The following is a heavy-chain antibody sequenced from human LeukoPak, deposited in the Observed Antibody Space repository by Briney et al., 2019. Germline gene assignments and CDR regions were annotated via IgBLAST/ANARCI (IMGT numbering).Heavy chain of an antibody. V-gene: IGHV4-4*08. D-gene: IGHD2-2*01. CDR1: GGSISTYY. Sequence: SETLSLTCTVSGGSISTYYWSWIRQPPGKGLEWIGYIYTSGSTNYNPSLKSRVTISVDTSKNQFSLKLSSVTAADTAVYYCAVTIDCSSTSCYAGYYYMDVWGKGTTVTVSS. J-gene: IGHJ6*03. CDR2: IYTSGST. CDR3: AVTIDCSSTSCYAGYYYMDV.